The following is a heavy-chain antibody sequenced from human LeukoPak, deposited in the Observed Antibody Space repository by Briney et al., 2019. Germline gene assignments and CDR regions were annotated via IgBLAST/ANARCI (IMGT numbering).Heavy chain of an antibody. CDR1: GYTFTGYY. CDR3: ARDDGPYYSMDV. V-gene: IGHV1-2*02. Sequence: HWASVKVSCKASGYTFTGYYMHWVRQAPGQGLEWMGWINPNRGGTNYAPTFQGRVTMTRDTSISTAYMEPSRLRSDDTAVYYCARDDGPYYSMDVWGKGTTVTVSS. D-gene: IGHD4-17*01. CDR2: INPNRGGT. J-gene: IGHJ6*03.